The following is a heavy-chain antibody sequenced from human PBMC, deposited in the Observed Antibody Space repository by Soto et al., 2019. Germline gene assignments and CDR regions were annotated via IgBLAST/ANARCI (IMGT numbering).Heavy chain of an antibody. Sequence: ASVKVSCKASGYTFSGYYIHWLRQAPGQGLEWMGWISPNSGGTNYAQKFQGRVTVTRDTPTSTAYMELSRLTSDDTAVYYCARSLTEGYCTITGCYTRPLYGMDVWGQGTTVTVSS. CDR1: GYTFSGYY. J-gene: IGHJ6*02. CDR2: ISPNSGGT. D-gene: IGHD2-2*02. CDR3: ARSLTEGYCTITGCYTRPLYGMDV. V-gene: IGHV1-2*02.